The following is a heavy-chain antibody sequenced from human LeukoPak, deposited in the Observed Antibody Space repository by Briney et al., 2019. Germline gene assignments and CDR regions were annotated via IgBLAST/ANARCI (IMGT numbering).Heavy chain of an antibody. CDR1: GGSFSGYY. Sequence: SETLSLTCAVYGGSFSGYYWSWIRQPPGKGLEWIGEINHSGSTNYNPSLKSRVTISVDTSKNQFSLKLSSVTAADTAVYYCARVGGSYPFYYYYMDVWGKGTTVTVSS. V-gene: IGHV4-34*01. D-gene: IGHD1-26*01. J-gene: IGHJ6*03. CDR3: ARVGGSYPFYYYYMDV. CDR2: INHSGST.